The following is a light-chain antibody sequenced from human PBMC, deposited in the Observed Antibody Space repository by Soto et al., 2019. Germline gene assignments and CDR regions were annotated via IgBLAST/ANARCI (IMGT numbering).Light chain of an antibody. Sequence: EIVLTQSPATLSLSPGERATLSCRASQSVISSLAWYQQKPGQAPRLLIYDASTRATGIPARFSGSGSGTEFTLTISSLQPDDFAPYYCQEYQSYSRRFGQGTKVHIK. J-gene: IGKJ1*01. CDR2: DAS. V-gene: IGKV3-11*01. CDR3: QEYQSYSRR. CDR1: QSVISS.